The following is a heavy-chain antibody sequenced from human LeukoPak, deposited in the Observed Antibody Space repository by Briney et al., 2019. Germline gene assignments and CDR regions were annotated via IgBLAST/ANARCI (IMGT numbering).Heavy chain of an antibody. V-gene: IGHV3-11*01. Sequence: GGSLRLSCAACGFTFSDYYMSWIRQAPGKGLEWVSYISSSGSTIYYADSVKGRFTISRDNAKNSLYLQMNSLRAEDTAVYYCAREIPYDPRHYYYYYGMDVWGQGTTVTVSS. D-gene: IGHD3-3*01. CDR1: GFTFSDYY. CDR2: ISSSGSTI. J-gene: IGHJ6*02. CDR3: AREIPYDPRHYYYYYGMDV.